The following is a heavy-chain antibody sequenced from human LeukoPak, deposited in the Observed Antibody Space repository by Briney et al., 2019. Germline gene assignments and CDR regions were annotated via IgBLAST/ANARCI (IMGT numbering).Heavy chain of an antibody. CDR3: AGTGYSGYDLLKYLDY. V-gene: IGHV1-18*01. Sequence: ASVKVSCKASGYTFTSYGISWVRQAPGQGLEWMGWISAYNGNTNYAQKFQGRVTITTDESTSTAYMELSSLRSEDTAVYYCAGTGYSGYDLLKYLDYWGQGTLVTVSS. CDR1: GYTFTSYG. CDR2: ISAYNGNT. D-gene: IGHD5-12*01. J-gene: IGHJ4*02.